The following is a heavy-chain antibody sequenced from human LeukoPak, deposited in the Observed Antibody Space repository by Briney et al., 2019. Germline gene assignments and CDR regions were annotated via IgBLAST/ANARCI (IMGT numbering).Heavy chain of an antibody. CDR2: ISYDGSNK. CDR1: GFTFSSYA. Sequence: GRSLRLSCAASGFTFSSYAMHWVRQAPGKGLEWVAVISYDGSNKYYADSVKGRFTISRDNSKNTLYLQMNSLRAEDTAVYYCARDPSRNHYIRFNWFDPWGQGTLVTVSS. J-gene: IGHJ5*02. CDR3: ARDPSRNHYIRFNWFDP. D-gene: IGHD3-3*01. V-gene: IGHV3-30*01.